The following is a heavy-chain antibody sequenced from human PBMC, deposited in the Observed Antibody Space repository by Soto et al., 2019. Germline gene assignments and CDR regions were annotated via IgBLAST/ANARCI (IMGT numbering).Heavy chain of an antibody. V-gene: IGHV3-64D*06. CDR3: VKDRYSSSSSYFDY. J-gene: IGHJ4*02. CDR1: GFTFSSYA. Sequence: GGSLRLSCSASGFTFSSYAMHCVRQAPGKGLEYVSAISSNGGSTYYADSVKGRFTISRDNSKNTLYLQMSSLRAEDTAVYYCVKDRYSSSSSYFDYWGQGTLVTVSS. D-gene: IGHD6-6*01. CDR2: ISSNGGST.